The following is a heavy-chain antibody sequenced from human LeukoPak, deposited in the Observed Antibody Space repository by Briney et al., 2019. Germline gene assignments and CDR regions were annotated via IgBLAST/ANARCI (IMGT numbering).Heavy chain of an antibody. CDR1: GFTFSSYA. Sequence: GGALRLSCAASGFTFSSYAMSWGREAPGEGLEWGSAISGSGGSTYYTDSVRGRFPISRDDSKNTLYLQMSSLSIEDTAVYYCATDSRWSFEYWGQGALVTVSS. J-gene: IGHJ4*02. V-gene: IGHV3-23*01. D-gene: IGHD6-13*01. CDR3: ATDSRWSFEY. CDR2: ISGSGGST.